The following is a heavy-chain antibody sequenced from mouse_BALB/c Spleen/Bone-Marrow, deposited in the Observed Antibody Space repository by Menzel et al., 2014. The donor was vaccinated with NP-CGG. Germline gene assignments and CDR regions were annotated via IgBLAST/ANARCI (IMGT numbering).Heavy chain of an antibody. Sequence: QVQLQQSGAELVKPGASVKLSCKTSGYTFTSYWMHWVKQRPGQGLEWIGEINPSNGRTNYNEKFKTKATLTVDKSSSTAYMQLSSLTSEDSAVYYCARWLLHYWGQGTTPTVSS. J-gene: IGHJ2*01. D-gene: IGHD2-3*01. CDR3: ARWLLHY. CDR2: INPSNGRT. V-gene: IGHV1S81*02. CDR1: GYTFTSYW.